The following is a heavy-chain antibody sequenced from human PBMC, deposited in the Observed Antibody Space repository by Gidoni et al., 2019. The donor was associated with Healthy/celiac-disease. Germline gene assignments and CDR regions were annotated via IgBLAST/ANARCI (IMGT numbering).Heavy chain of an antibody. J-gene: IGHJ2*01. V-gene: IGHV4-34*01. CDR3: ARGPFTPYCSGGSCPKYFDL. CDR2: INHSGST. CDR1: GGSFSGYY. Sequence: QVQLQQWGAGLLKPSETLSLTCAVYGGSFSGYYWSWIRQPPGKGLEWIGEINHSGSTNYNPSLKSRVTISVDTSKNQFSLKLSSVTAADTAVYYCARGPFTPYCSGGSCPKYFDLWGRGTLVTVSS. D-gene: IGHD2-15*01.